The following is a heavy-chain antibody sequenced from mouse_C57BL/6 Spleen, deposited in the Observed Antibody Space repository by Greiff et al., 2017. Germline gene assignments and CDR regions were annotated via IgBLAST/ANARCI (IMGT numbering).Heavy chain of an antibody. CDR3: TTNLFADV. Sequence: VKVVESGGGLVQPGGSMKLSCVASGFTFSNYWMNWVRQSPEKGLEWVAQIRLKSDNYATHYAESVKGRFTISRDDSKSSVYLQMNNLRAEDTGIYYCTTNLFADVWGTGTTVTVSS. D-gene: IGHD1-1*01. J-gene: IGHJ1*03. CDR1: GFTFSNYW. V-gene: IGHV6-3*01. CDR2: IRLKSDNYAT.